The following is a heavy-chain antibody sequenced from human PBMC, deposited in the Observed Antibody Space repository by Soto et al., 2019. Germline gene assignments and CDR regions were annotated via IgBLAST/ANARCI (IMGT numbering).Heavy chain of an antibody. V-gene: IGHV3-30*18. Sequence: QGQLVESGGGVVQPGRSLRLSCAASGSNFSNYGIHWVRQVPGKGLEWVAVISYHGTYDHYTDSVRGRFTLSRDNSKKTVYLQLSSLRAEETAVYYWAQGRGYSSSRWAPCWGQGAQGTVSS. CDR2: ISYHGTYD. CDR3: AQGRGYSSSRWAPC. D-gene: IGHD6-13*01. J-gene: IGHJ4*02. CDR1: GSNFSNYG.